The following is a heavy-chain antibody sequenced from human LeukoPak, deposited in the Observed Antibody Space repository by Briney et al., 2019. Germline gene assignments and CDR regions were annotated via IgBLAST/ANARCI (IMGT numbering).Heavy chain of an antibody. V-gene: IGHV1-18*01. Sequence: ASVNPPRTASGYTFSSHAISWVRQAPGQGLEWMGWISTYNGNTNYVQNLQGRVTMTTDTSTSTAYMELRSLRSDDTAVYYCARDGDYDWGTNYHYYFGMDVWGQGTTVTVSS. CDR1: GYTFSSHA. J-gene: IGHJ6*02. CDR3: ARDGDYDWGTNYHYYFGMDV. D-gene: IGHD3-16*01. CDR2: ISTYNGNT.